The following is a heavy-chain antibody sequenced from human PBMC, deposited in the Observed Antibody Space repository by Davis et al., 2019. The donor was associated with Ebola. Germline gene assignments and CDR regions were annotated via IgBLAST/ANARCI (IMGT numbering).Heavy chain of an antibody. D-gene: IGHD6-19*01. V-gene: IGHV3-53*01. CDR1: GFTFSSYA. J-gene: IGHJ6*02. CDR3: AITPSSGWLGLGNYYYGMDV. CDR2: IYSGGST. Sequence: GESLKISCAASGFTFSSYAMHWVRQAPGKGLEWVSVIYSGGSTYYADSVKGRFTISRDNSKNTLYLQMNSLRAEDTAVYYCAITPSSGWLGLGNYYYGMDVWGQGTTVTVSS.